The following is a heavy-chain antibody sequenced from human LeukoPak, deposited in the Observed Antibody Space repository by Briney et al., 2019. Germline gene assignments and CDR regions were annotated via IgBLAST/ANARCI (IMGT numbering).Heavy chain of an antibody. CDR3: AKDYYYDSSGYYPDAFDI. J-gene: IGHJ3*02. CDR2: ISSSSSYI. D-gene: IGHD3-22*01. V-gene: IGHV3-21*04. CDR1: GFTFSSYS. Sequence: GGSLRLSCAASGFTFSSYSMNWVRQAPGKGLEWVSSISSSSSYIYYADSVKGRLTISRDNSKNTLYLQMNSLRAEDTAVYYCAKDYYYDSSGYYPDAFDIWGQGTMVTVSS.